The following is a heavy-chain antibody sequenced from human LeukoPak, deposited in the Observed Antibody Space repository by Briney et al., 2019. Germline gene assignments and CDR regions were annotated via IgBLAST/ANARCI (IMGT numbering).Heavy chain of an antibody. CDR1: GFTFSSSA. V-gene: IGHV3-23*01. CDR2: ISNNGGYT. D-gene: IGHD2-15*01. Sequence: GGSLRLSCAASGFTFSSSAMSWVRQAPGKGLEWVSAISNNGGYTYYADSVQGRFTISRDNSKSTLCLQMNSLRAEDTAVYYCAKQIGYCSDGSCYFPYWGQGTLVTVSS. CDR3: AKQIGYCSDGSCYFPY. J-gene: IGHJ4*02.